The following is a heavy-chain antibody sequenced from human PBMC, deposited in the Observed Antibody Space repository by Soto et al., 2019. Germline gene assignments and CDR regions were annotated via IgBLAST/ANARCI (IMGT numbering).Heavy chain of an antibody. D-gene: IGHD2-2*01. CDR2: TYHSGNP. V-gene: IGHV4-30-2*01. CDR1: GYTISTGGYS. J-gene: IGHJ6*02. Sequence: PSETLSLTCGFSGYTISTGGYSLAWIRQPPGKALEWIGHTYHSGNPYYNPSLKSRVIISVDRSKNQFSLKLSSVTAADTAVYYCARHFAGTSCCYGMDVWGQGTTVTVSS. CDR3: ARHFAGTSCCYGMDV.